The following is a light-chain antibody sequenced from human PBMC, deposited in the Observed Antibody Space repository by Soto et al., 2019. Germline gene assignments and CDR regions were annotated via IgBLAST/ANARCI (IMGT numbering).Light chain of an antibody. J-gene: IGLJ1*01. V-gene: IGLV2-14*01. CDR1: SSDVGGYNY. Sequence: QSVLTQPASVSGSPGQSITISCTGTSSDVGGYNYVSWYQRHPGKAPKLMIYDVSNRPSGVSNRFSGSKSGNTVSLAISGLQAEDEADYYCSSYTSSSTLCVFGTGTKVTVL. CDR3: SSYTSSSTLCV. CDR2: DVS.